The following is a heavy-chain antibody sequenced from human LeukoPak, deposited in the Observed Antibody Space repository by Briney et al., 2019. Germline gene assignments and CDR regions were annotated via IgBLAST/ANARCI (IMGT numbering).Heavy chain of an antibody. V-gene: IGHV4-61*02. CDR1: GGSFSSGSYS. D-gene: IGHD3-10*01. CDR3: ARRSSGTYYFDY. CDR2: IYSSGST. J-gene: IGHJ4*02. Sequence: SETLSLTCTVSGGSFSSGSYSWSWIRQPAGKGLEWIGRIYSSGSTNYNPSLKSRVTVPVDTSKNQFSLKLSSVTAADTAVYYCARRSSGTYYFDYWGQGTLVTVSS.